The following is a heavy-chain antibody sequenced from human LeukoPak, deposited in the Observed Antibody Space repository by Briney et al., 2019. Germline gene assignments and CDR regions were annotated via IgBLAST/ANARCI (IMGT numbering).Heavy chain of an antibody. CDR1: GYSFTDYY. V-gene: IGHV1-2*02. Sequence: ASVKVSCKTSGYSFTDYYMHWVRQAPGQGLEWMGWINPNSGGTSSAQKFQGRVTMTRGTSITTVYMEVNWLTSDDTAIYYCARADRLHGGPYLIGPWGQGTLVTVSS. D-gene: IGHD2-21*01. CDR2: INPNSGGT. CDR3: ARADRLHGGPYLIGP. J-gene: IGHJ5*02.